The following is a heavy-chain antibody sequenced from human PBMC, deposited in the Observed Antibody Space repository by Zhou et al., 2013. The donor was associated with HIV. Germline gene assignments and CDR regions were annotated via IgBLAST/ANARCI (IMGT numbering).Heavy chain of an antibody. V-gene: IGHV1-69*13. CDR1: GDRFGTYA. CDR2: LIPLSGVL. Sequence: QVQLEQSGAEVKKPGSSVRVSCRASGDRFGTYAMNWVRQAPGQGLEWMGRLIPLSGVLNSAPKFQGRVTITADESTSTTYMELSDLKSEDTALYYCARKRDVVVLPAAQGAFDIWGQGTMVTVSS. CDR3: ARKRDVVVLPAAQGAFDI. J-gene: IGHJ3*02. D-gene: IGHD2-2*01.